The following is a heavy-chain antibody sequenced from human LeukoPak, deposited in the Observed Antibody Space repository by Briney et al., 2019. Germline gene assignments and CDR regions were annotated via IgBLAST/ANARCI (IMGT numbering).Heavy chain of an antibody. V-gene: IGHV4-59*01. Sequence: SETLTLTCTVSGGSISSYYWSWIRQPPGKGLEWIGYIYYSGSTNYNPSLKSRVTISVDTSKNQFSLKLSSVTAADTAVYYCARDPSTMIVGYAFDIWGQGTMVTVSS. CDR1: GGSISSYY. CDR2: IYYSGST. D-gene: IGHD3-22*01. CDR3: ARDPSTMIVGYAFDI. J-gene: IGHJ3*02.